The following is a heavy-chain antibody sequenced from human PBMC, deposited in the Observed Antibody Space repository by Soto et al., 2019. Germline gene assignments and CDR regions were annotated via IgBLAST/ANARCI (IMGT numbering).Heavy chain of an antibody. J-gene: IGHJ6*01. V-gene: IGHV1-2*04. CDR2: INPNSGGT. D-gene: IGHD2-2*01. Sequence: APVKVSCKASGYTFTGYYMHWVRQAPGQGLEWMGWINPNSGGTNYAQKFQGWVTMTRDTSISTAYMELSRRRSDDTAVYYCARMGKFVVPAARPKRYSYHGMDVWGKGTTVTVSP. CDR3: ARMGKFVVPAARPKRYSYHGMDV. CDR1: GYTFTGYY.